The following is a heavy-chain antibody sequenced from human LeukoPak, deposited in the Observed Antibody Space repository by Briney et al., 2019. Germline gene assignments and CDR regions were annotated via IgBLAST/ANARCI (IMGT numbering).Heavy chain of an antibody. J-gene: IGHJ4*02. V-gene: IGHV4-4*07. CDR3: ARYFCSSNTCYYFDY. Sequence: SETLSLTCSVSGDSISYFYWSWIRQAAGKGLEWIGRISSGGSSDYNASLKSRVTMSIDTSKNQLSLKVISVTAADTAVYYCARYFCSSNTCYYFDYWGQGALVTVSS. CDR2: ISSGGSS. CDR1: GDSISYFY. D-gene: IGHD2-2*01.